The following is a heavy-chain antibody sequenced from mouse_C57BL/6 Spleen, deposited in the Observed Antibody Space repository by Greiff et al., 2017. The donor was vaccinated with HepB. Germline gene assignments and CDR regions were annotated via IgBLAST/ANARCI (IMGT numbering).Heavy chain of an antibody. CDR2: ISSGSSTI. V-gene: IGHV5-17*01. Sequence: EVKLVESGGGLVKPGGSLKLSCAASGFTFSDYGMHWVRQAPEKGLEWVAYISSGSSTIYYADTVKGRFTISRDNAKNTLFLQMTSLRSEDTAMYYCARSYYGSPAWFAYWGQGTLVTVSA. D-gene: IGHD1-1*01. J-gene: IGHJ3*01. CDR3: ARSYYGSPAWFAY. CDR1: GFTFSDYG.